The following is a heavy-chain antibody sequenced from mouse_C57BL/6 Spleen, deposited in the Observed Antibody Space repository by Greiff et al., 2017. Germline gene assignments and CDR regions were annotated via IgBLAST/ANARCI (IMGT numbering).Heavy chain of an antibody. CDR3: ARRPSNWDDY. CDR1: GYTFTSYW. J-gene: IGHJ2*01. CDR2: IHPNSGST. V-gene: IGHV1-64*01. D-gene: IGHD4-1*01. Sequence: VQLQQPGAELVKPGASVKLSCKASGYTFTSYWMHWVKQRPGQGLEWIGMIHPNSGSTNYNEKFKSKATLTVDKSSSTAYMQLSSLPSEDSAVYYCARRPSNWDDYWGQGTTLTVSS.